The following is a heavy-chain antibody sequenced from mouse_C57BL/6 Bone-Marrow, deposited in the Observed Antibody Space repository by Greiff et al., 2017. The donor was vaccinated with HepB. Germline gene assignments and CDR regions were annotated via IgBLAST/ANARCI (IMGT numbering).Heavy chain of an antibody. V-gene: IGHV1-7*01. Sequence: QVQLQQSGAELAKPGASVKLSCKASGYTFTSYWMHWVKQRPGQGLEWIGYINPSSGYTKYNQKFKDKATLTADKSSSTAYMQLSSLTYEDSAGYYCASDYYGSPPFAYWGQGTLVTVSA. CDR3: ASDYYGSPPFAY. D-gene: IGHD1-1*01. CDR1: GYTFTSYW. J-gene: IGHJ3*01. CDR2: INPSSGYT.